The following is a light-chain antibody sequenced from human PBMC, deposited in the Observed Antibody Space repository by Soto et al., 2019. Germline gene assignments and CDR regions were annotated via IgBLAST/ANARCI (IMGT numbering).Light chain of an antibody. V-gene: IGKV3-15*01. J-gene: IGKJ3*01. CDR3: QQYNNWPPVT. Sequence: EIVMTQSPATLSVSPGERATLSCGASQSVGSNLAWYQQNPGQAPRLLIYGASTRATGIQARFSGSGSGTEFTLTISSLQSEDFAVYYCQQYNNWPPVTFGPGTKVDIK. CDR2: GAS. CDR1: QSVGSN.